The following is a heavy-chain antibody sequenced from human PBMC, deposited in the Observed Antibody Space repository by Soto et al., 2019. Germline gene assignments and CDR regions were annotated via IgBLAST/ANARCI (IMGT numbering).Heavy chain of an antibody. J-gene: IGHJ6*03. V-gene: IGHV4-59*08. CDR1: GGSFSSYY. D-gene: IGHD2-2*01. CDR2: IYYSGST. CDR3: AGRDCSGTNCYYLDYYYMDV. Sequence: QVQLQESGPGLVRPSETLSLTCTVSGGSFSSYYWTWIRQSPGKGLEWIGYIYYSGSTDYNPSLRARFVLSIATPKNQFSLRLNSMPAADTAVYYCAGRDCSGTNCYYLDYYYMDVWGKGTTVTVSS.